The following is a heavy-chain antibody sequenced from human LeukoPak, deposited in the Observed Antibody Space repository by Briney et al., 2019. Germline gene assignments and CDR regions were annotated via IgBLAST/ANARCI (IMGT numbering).Heavy chain of an antibody. J-gene: IGHJ4*02. D-gene: IGHD4-23*01. Sequence: GASVKVSCKASGYTFVTYGISWVRQAPGQGLQWMGWINPHKGNTNYAQNFQNRVTMTTDTSTNTAHMELRSLRSDDTAVYYCARDKKFVGWHHGNSVGYWGQGTLVTVSS. CDR1: GYTFVTYG. CDR3: ARDKKFVGWHHGNSVGY. CDR2: INPHKGNT. V-gene: IGHV1-18*01.